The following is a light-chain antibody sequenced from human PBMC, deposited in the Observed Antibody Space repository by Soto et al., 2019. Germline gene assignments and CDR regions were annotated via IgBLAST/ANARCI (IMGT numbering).Light chain of an antibody. CDR2: VAS. CDR3: QHYNNWPRT. CDR1: QNIRTN. V-gene: IGKV3-15*01. Sequence: EIVMTQSPATLSVSPGDRASLSCRASQNIRTNLAWYQLKPGQAPRLLIYVASTRAAGIPARFSGSGSGTEFTLTIDSLQSEDFAIYYCQHYNNWPRTFGGGTRVEIK. J-gene: IGKJ4*02.